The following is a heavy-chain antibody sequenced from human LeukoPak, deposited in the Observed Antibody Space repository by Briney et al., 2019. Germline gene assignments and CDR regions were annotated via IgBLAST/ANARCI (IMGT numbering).Heavy chain of an antibody. D-gene: IGHD2-21*01. Sequence: GGSLTLSCAASGFTVSSNYMTWVRQAPGKGLEWVSVIYRGGSTYYADSVKGRFTISRHNSRDTMYLQMNSLRTEDTAVYYCARSVSGGEFDYWGQATMVTVSS. CDR1: GFTVSSNY. V-gene: IGHV3-53*04. CDR2: IYRGGST. CDR3: ARSVSGGEFDY. J-gene: IGHJ4*03.